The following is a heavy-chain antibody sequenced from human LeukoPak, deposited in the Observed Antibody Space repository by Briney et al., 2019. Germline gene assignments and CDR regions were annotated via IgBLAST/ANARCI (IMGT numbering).Heavy chain of an antibody. CDR2: IYDSGST. J-gene: IGHJ4*02. CDR1: GGSISSHY. Sequence: SENLSLTCTVSGGSISSHYWSWIRQPPGKGLEWIGYIYDSGSTDYNPSLKSRVTISRDMSKNQFSLRLTSVTAADTAVYYCARLGYSSGGGNYWGQGTPVTVSS. D-gene: IGHD6-19*01. CDR3: ARLGYSSGGGNY. V-gene: IGHV4-59*08.